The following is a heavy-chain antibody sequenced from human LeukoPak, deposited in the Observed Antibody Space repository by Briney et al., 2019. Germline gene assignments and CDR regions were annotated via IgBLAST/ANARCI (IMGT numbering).Heavy chain of an antibody. J-gene: IGHJ2*01. CDR1: GYSFSSGYY. CDR3: ARGWRSYSSTSHLKNWYFDL. Sequence: PSETLSLTCDVSGYSFSSGYYWGWIRQPPGKGLELLWSIDYTGSIYDTPNLKSRVTITADTSKNPFYLELSSVTAADTAVYYCARGWRSYSSTSHLKNWYFDLWGRGTLVIVSS. D-gene: IGHD6-13*01. V-gene: IGHV4-38-2*01. CDR2: IDYTGSI.